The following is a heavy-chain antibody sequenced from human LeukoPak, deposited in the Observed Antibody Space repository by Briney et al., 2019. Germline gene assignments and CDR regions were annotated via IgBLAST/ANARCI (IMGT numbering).Heavy chain of an antibody. CDR2: INHSGST. CDR1: GGSFSGYY. J-gene: IGHJ4*02. Sequence: SETLSLTCAVYGGSFSGYYWSWIRQPPGKGLEWIGEINHSGSTNYNPSLKSRATISVDTSKNQFSLKLSSVTAADTAVYYCARGLRDILTGYTLDYWGQGTLVTVSS. D-gene: IGHD3-9*01. CDR3: ARGLRDILTGYTLDY. V-gene: IGHV4-34*01.